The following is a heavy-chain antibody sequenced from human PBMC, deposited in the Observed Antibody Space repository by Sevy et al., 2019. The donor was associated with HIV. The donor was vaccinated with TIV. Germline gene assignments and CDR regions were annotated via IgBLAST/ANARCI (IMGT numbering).Heavy chain of an antibody. CDR1: GFTFSSYA. Sequence: GGSLRLSCAASGFTFSSYAMSWVRQAPGKGLEWISAISGSGGSTYYADSVKGRFTISRENSKNTLYLQMNSLRAEDTAVYYCAKDPNYGGNSPFDYWGQGTLVTVSS. CDR2: ISGSGGST. J-gene: IGHJ4*02. D-gene: IGHD4-17*01. CDR3: AKDPNYGGNSPFDY. V-gene: IGHV3-23*01.